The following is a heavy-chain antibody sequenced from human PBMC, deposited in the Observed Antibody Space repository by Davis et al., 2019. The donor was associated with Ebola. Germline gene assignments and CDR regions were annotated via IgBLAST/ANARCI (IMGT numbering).Heavy chain of an antibody. V-gene: IGHV4-31*03. Sequence: PSETLSLTCTVSGGSISSGGYYWSWIRQHPGKGLEWIGYIYYSGSTYYNPSLKSRVTISVDTSKNQFSLKLSSVTAADTAVYYCARGDILTDCVDVWGKGTTVTVSS. CDR2: IYYSGST. J-gene: IGHJ6*04. D-gene: IGHD3-9*01. CDR3: ARGDILTDCVDV. CDR1: GGSISSGGYY.